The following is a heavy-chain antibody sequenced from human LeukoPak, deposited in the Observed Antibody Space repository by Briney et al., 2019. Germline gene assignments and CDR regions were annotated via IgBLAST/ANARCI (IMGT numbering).Heavy chain of an antibody. CDR2: INQDGTEK. Sequence: GGSLRLSCAASGFTFSSYWMSWVRQAPGEGLEWVAKINQDGTEKAYVDSVRGRFTISRDNAKNSLFLQMNSLRAEDTAVYYCARDTKGTEYFDYWGQGTLVTVSS. D-gene: IGHD1-7*01. CDR1: GFTFSSYW. V-gene: IGHV3-7*03. J-gene: IGHJ4*02. CDR3: ARDTKGTEYFDY.